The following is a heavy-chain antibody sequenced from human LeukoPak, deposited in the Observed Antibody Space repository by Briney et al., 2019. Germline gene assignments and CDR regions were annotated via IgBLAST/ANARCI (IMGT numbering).Heavy chain of an antibody. D-gene: IGHD4-17*01. CDR3: ARAGSTVTTLDY. CDR1: GGSISSGGYY. J-gene: IGHJ4*02. Sequence: SETLSLTCTVSGGSISSGGYYWSWIRQHPGKGLGWIGYIYYSGSTYYNPSLKSRVTISVDTSKNQFSLKLSSVTAADTAVYYCARAGSTVTTLDYWGQGTLVTVSS. CDR2: IYYSGST. V-gene: IGHV4-31*03.